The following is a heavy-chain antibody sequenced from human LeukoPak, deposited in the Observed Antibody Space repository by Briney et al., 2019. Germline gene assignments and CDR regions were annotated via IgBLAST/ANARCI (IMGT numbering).Heavy chain of an antibody. D-gene: IGHD4-11*01. J-gene: IGHJ4*02. V-gene: IGHV4-30-2*01. Sequence: SQTLSLTCTVSGGSISSGGYYWSWIRQPPGKGLEWIGYIYHSGSTYYNPSLKSRVTISVDRSKNQFSLKLSSVTAADTAVYYCARESSYSTTTGVDYWGQGTLVTVSS. CDR1: GGSISSGGYY. CDR2: IYHSGST. CDR3: ARESSYSTTTGVDY.